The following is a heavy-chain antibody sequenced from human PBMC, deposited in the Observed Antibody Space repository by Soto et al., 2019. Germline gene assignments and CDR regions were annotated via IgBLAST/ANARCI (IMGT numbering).Heavy chain of an antibody. D-gene: IGHD3-3*01. Sequence: GGSLRLSCAASGFTFSSYWMSWVRQAPGKGLEWVANIKQDGSEKYYVDSVKGRFTIPRDNAKNSLYLQMNSLRAEDTAVYYCARKGLYDFWIGYYTGIAAAGTPFDYWGRGTLVTVSS. CDR1: GFTFSSYW. CDR3: ARKGLYDFWIGYYTGIAAAGTPFDY. CDR2: IKQDGSEK. J-gene: IGHJ4*01. V-gene: IGHV3-7*05.